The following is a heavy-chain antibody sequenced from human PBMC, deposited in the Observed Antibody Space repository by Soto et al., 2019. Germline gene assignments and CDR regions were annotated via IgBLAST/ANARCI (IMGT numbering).Heavy chain of an antibody. CDR3: ARAIAYVAARRKNWFDT. J-gene: IGHJ5*02. CDR1: GGTFSSYA. CDR2: IIPIFGTA. D-gene: IGHD6-6*01. V-gene: IGHV1-69*13. Sequence: SVKVSCKASGGTFSSYAISWVRQAPGQGLEWMGGIIPIFGTANYAQKFQGRVTITADESTSTAYMELSSLRSEDTAVYYCARAIAYVAARRKNWFDTWGQGTLVTVSS.